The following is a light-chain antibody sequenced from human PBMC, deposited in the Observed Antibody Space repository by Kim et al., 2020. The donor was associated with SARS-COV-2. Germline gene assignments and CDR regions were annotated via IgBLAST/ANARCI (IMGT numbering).Light chain of an antibody. CDR1: SSDVGGYKF. CDR3: SSYTSTRTYV. Sequence: QSALTQPASVSGSPGQSITISCTGTSSDVGGYKFVSWYQHHPGKAPKLMIYDVTKRPSGVSDRFSGSKSGNTASLTISGLQTDDEADYYCSSYTSTRTYVFGTGTKVTVL. J-gene: IGLJ1*01. V-gene: IGLV2-14*03. CDR2: DVT.